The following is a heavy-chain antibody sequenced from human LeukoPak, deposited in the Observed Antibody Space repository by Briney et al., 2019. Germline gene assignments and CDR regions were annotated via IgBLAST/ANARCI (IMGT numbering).Heavy chain of an antibody. V-gene: IGHV4-34*01. D-gene: IGHD2-2*01. Sequence: SETLSLTCAVYGGSFSGYYWSWIRQPPGKGLEWIGEINHSGSTNYNPSLKSRVTISVDASKNQFSLKLSSVTAADTAVYYCASQGKRYCSSTSCYRVRRRYGMDVWGQGTTVTVSS. CDR2: INHSGST. CDR1: GGSFSGYY. J-gene: IGHJ6*02. CDR3: ASQGKRYCSSTSCYRVRRRYGMDV.